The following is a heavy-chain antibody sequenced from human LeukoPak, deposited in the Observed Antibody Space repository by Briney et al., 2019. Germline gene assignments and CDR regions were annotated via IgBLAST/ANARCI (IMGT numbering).Heavy chain of an antibody. D-gene: IGHD1-26*01. CDR2: IIPIFGTA. CDR1: GYTFTSYY. V-gene: IGHV1-69*13. Sequence: ASVKVSCKASGYTFTSYYMHWVRQAPGQGLEWMGGIIPIFGTANYAQKFQGRVTITADESTSTAYMELSSLRSEDTAVYYCARAIVGAIHPWGQGTLVTVSS. CDR3: ARAIVGAIHP. J-gene: IGHJ5*02.